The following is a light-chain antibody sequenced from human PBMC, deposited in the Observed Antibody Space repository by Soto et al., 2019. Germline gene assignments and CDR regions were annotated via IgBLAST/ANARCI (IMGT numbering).Light chain of an antibody. V-gene: IGLV2-11*01. Sequence: QSALTQPRSVSRSPGQSVTISCTGTSSDVGGYNYVSWYQQHPGKAPKLMIYDVSKRPSGVPDRFSGSKSGNTASLTISGLQAEDEADYYCCSYAGSYTFVFGTGTKLPS. J-gene: IGLJ1*01. CDR1: SSDVGGYNY. CDR2: DVS. CDR3: CSYAGSYTFV.